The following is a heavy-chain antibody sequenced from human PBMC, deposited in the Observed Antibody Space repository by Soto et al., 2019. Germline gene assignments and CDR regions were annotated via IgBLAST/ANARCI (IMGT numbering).Heavy chain of an antibody. D-gene: IGHD6-6*01. CDR2: ISGSGGST. V-gene: IGHV3-23*01. CDR1: GCTFSNYA. Sequence: GGSLRHSCAASGCTFSNYAMSWVSKEQGKGLEWVSAISGSGGSTYYADSVKGRFTISRDNSKNTLYLQMNSLRAEDTALYFCAKDPIIATLPVFDYWLQGTLVTVSS. J-gene: IGHJ4*02. CDR3: AKDPIIATLPVFDY.